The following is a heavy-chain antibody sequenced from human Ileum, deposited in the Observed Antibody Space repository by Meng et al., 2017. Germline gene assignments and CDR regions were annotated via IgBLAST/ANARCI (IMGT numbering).Heavy chain of an antibody. D-gene: IGHD2-15*01. CDR1: GFTFSDYV. J-gene: IGHJ6*02. CDR2: ISNSDGST. V-gene: IGHV3-23*01. CDR3: AKDRGYRIMSSTPYAMDV. Sequence: GESLKISCAGSGFTFSDYVMNWVRQAPGNGLEWVAGISNSDGSTYYADSVKGRFTISRDNSKNTLYLQMNSLRADVTAVYYCAKDRGYRIMSSTPYAMDVWGQGTAVTVSS.